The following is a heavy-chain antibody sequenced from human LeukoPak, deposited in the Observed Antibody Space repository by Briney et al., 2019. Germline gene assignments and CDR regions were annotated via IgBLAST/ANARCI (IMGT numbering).Heavy chain of an antibody. CDR2: LNAGNGNT. V-gene: IGHV1-3*01. CDR1: GYTFTNNV. D-gene: IGHD5-18*01. J-gene: IGHJ4*02. CDR3: AREYSYGYYFDY. Sequence: ASVKVSCKASGYTFTNNVIHWVRQAPGQGLEWMGWLNAGNGNTQYSQKFRGRVTITGDTSASTAYMELSTLRSEDTAVFYCAREYSYGYYFDYWGQGTLVTVSS.